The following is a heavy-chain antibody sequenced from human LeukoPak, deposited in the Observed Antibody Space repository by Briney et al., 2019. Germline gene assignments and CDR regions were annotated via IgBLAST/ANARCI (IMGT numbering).Heavy chain of an antibody. CDR2: IYYSGNT. CDR1: GASVSSYY. J-gene: IGHJ4*02. Sequence: PSETLSLTSTVSGASVSSYYWSWIRQPPGKGREWIGYIYYSGNTNYNPSLDSRATLSVDTSKNQFSLRLTSVTAADTAVYYCARVRVGGTFYYFDYWGQGTLVTVSS. D-gene: IGHD2/OR15-2a*01. CDR3: ARVRVGGTFYYFDY. V-gene: IGHV4-59*02.